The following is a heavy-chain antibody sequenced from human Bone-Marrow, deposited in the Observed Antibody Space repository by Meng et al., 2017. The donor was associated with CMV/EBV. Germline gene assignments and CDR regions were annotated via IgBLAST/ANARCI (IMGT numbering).Heavy chain of an antibody. D-gene: IGHD2-2*01. V-gene: IGHV3-73*01. J-gene: IGHJ4*02. CDR3: TRQQQGNCSSTSCYGSRDY. CDR1: GFSFSGSA. Sequence: GESLKISCAASGFSFSGSAIHWVRQASGKGLEWIGRIRSKSNNYATAYGASVRGRFSISREDSKNTAYLQMNSLRTEDTAVYFCTRQQQGNCSSTSCYGSRDYWGQGTLVTVSS. CDR2: IRSKSNNYAT.